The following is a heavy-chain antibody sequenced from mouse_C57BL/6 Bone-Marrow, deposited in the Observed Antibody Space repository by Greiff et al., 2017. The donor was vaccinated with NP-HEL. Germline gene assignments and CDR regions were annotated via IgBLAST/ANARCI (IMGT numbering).Heavy chain of an antibody. J-gene: IGHJ4*01. CDR3: ARSRWLRRGYYYAMDY. D-gene: IGHD2-2*01. CDR1: GYTFTSYW. CDR2: INPSSGYT. V-gene: IGHV1-7*01. Sequence: VQLQQSGAELAKPGASVKLSCKASGYTFTSYWLPLVKQRPGQGLELIGYINPSSGYTRYHQKFKDTAPLTADKSSSTAYMQLSSLTYEDSAVYYCARSRWLRRGYYYAMDYWGQGTSVTVSA.